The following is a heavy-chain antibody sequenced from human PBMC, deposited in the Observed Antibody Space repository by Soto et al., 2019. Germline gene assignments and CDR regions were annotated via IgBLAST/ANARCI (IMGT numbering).Heavy chain of an antibody. Sequence: QLQLQESGSGLVKPSETLSLTCTVSGGSISSSSYYWGWIRQPPGKGLEWIGSIYYSGSTSYNPSLKSRVTISVDTSKNQFSLKLSSVTAADTAVYYCARHPYYDFWSGYHAHFDYWGQGTLVTVSS. CDR1: GGSISSSSYY. CDR3: ARHPYYDFWSGYHAHFDY. D-gene: IGHD3-3*01. CDR2: IYYSGST. V-gene: IGHV4-39*01. J-gene: IGHJ4*02.